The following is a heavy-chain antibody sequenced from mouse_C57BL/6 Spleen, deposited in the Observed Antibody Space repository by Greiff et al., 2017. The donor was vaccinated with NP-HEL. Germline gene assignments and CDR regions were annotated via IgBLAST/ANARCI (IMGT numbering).Heavy chain of an antibody. CDR1: GFNIKDYY. V-gene: IGHV14-2*01. D-gene: IGHD1-1*01. CDR2: IDPEDGET. CDR3: ARSTTVVEGDYFDY. Sequence: VQLQQSGAELVKPGASVKLSCTASGFNIKDYYMHWVKQRTEQGLEWIGRIDPEDGETKYVPKFQGKATITADTSSNTAYLQLSSLTSEDTAVYYCARSTTVVEGDYFDYRGQGTTLTVSS. J-gene: IGHJ2*01.